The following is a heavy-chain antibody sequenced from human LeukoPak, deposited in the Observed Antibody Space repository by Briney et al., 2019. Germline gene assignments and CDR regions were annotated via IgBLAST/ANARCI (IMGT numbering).Heavy chain of an antibody. CDR3: ASTSGSYVFDY. CDR1: GGSISSYY. J-gene: IGHJ4*02. V-gene: IGHV4-59*01. D-gene: IGHD1-26*01. Sequence: ASETLSLTCTASGGSISSYYWCWVRQAPGKELEWIAYIYYSGRTNYNPSLKSRVTMSIDTSKNYFSLNLSSVTAADTAVYYCASTSGSYVFDYWGQGILVTVSS. CDR2: IYYSGRT.